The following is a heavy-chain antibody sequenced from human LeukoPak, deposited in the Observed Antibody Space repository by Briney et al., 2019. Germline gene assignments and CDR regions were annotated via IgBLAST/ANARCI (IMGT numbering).Heavy chain of an antibody. D-gene: IGHD6-19*01. CDR2: ISSSGST. CDR3: ARLEGIAVAGDY. Sequence: SETLSLTCTVSGDSISSGDYYWSWIRQPAGKGLEWIGRISSSGSTNYNPSLKSRVTISADTSKNQFSLKLSSVTAADTAVYYCARLEGIAVAGDYWGQGTLVTVSS. V-gene: IGHV4-61*02. J-gene: IGHJ4*02. CDR1: GDSISSGDYY.